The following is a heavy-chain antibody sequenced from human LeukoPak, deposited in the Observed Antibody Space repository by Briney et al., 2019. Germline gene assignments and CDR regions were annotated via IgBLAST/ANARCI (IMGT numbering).Heavy chain of an antibody. CDR2: ISGSGGST. J-gene: IGHJ4*02. Sequence: GGSLRLSCAASGFTFSSYAMSWVRQAPGKGLEWVSAISGSGGSTYYADSVKGRLTISRDNSKNTLYLQMNSLRAEDTAVYYCANELYGSGSIDYWGQGTLVTVSS. V-gene: IGHV3-23*01. D-gene: IGHD3-10*01. CDR3: ANELYGSGSIDY. CDR1: GFTFSSYA.